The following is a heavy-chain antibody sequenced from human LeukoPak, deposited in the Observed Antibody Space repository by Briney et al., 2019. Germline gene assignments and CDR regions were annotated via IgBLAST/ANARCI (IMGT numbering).Heavy chain of an antibody. D-gene: IGHD3-22*01. J-gene: IGHJ4*02. CDR2: IKEDGSEK. V-gene: IGHV3-7*01. Sequence: GGSLRLSCAASGFTFSTYWMSWVRQAPGKGLEWVANIKEDGSEKYYGDSVKGRFTISRDKAKNSLYLEMNSLRVEDTAVYYCARDSSGYQWGQGTLVTVSS. CDR3: ARDSSGYQ. CDR1: GFTFSTYW.